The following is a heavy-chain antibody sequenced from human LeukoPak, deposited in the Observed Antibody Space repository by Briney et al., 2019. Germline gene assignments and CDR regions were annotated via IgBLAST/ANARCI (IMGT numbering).Heavy chain of an antibody. V-gene: IGHV3-48*03. CDR1: GFTFSSYE. D-gene: IGHD3-3*01. J-gene: IGHJ4*02. Sequence: GGSLRLSCAASGFTFSSYEMNWVRQAPGKGLEWVSYISSSGSTIYYADSVKGRFTISRDNAKNSLYLQMNSPRAEDTAVYYCAREMPDPTWSGYHDYWGQGTLVTVSS. CDR3: AREMPDPTWSGYHDY. CDR2: ISSSGSTI.